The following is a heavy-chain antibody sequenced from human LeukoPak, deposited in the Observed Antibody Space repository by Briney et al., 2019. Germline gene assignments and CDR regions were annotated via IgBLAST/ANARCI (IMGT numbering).Heavy chain of an antibody. J-gene: IGHJ4*02. V-gene: IGHV3-7*01. D-gene: IGHD6-19*01. CDR1: GFTFSSYW. Sequence: PGGSLRLSCTASGFTFSSYWMSWVRQAPGKGLEWVANIKQDGSEKYYVDSVKGRFTISRDNTKNSLYLQMNSLRAEDTAVYYCAKDLAVANDYWGQGTLVTVSS. CDR2: IKQDGSEK. CDR3: AKDLAVANDY.